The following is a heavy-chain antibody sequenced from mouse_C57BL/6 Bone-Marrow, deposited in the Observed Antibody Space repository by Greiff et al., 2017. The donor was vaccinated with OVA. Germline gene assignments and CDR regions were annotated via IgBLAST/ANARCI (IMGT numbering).Heavy chain of an antibody. CDR3: ARLDYGSQFAY. V-gene: IGHV5-15*01. J-gene: IGHJ3*01. Sequence: EVMLVESGGGLVQPGGSLKLSCAASGFTFSDYGMAWVRQAPRKGPEWVAFISNLAYSIYYADTVTGRFTISRENAKNTLYLEMSSLRSEDTAMYYCARLDYGSQFAYWGQGTLVTVSA. CDR1: GFTFSDYG. D-gene: IGHD1-1*01. CDR2: ISNLAYSI.